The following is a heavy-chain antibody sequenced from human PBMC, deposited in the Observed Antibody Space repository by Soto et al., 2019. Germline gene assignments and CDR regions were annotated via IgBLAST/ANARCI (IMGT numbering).Heavy chain of an antibody. J-gene: IGHJ4*02. Sequence: QVQLQESGPGLVEPSQTLSLTCTVSGGSINSGDSYWSWIRQPPGKGLEWIGYIYYSGSTYYNPSLKSRVSISADTSKNQFSLKLRSVTAADTAVYYCARVRPYRSGFGGFDCWGQGTLATVSS. CDR1: GGSINSGDSY. CDR3: ARVRPYRSGFGGFDC. D-gene: IGHD6-19*01. CDR2: IYYSGST. V-gene: IGHV4-30-4*01.